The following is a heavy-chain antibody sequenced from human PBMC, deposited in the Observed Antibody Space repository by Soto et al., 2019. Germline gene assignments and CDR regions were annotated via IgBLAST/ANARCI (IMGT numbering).Heavy chain of an antibody. Sequence: EVQLLESGGGLVQPGGSLRLSCAASGFTFSSYAISWVRQPPGKGLGWVSAISVGGGSTYNADSGKGRFTISRDNSKNTLYLQMNSLRAEDTAVYYCAKRAAGKEYDAFDIWGQGTMVTVSS. CDR3: AKRAAGKEYDAFDI. V-gene: IGHV3-23*01. J-gene: IGHJ3*02. D-gene: IGHD6-13*01. CDR1: GFTFSSYA. CDR2: ISVGGGST.